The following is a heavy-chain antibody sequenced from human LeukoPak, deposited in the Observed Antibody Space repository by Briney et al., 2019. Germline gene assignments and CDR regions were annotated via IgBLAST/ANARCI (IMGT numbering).Heavy chain of an antibody. V-gene: IGHV3-64D*06. CDR3: VKALTTVTTAFDY. D-gene: IGHD4-17*01. Sequence: GGSLRLSCSASGFTFSSYAMHWVRQAPGKGLEYVSAISSSGGSTYYADSVKGRFTISRDNSKNTLYLQMSSLRAEDTAVYYCVKALTTVTTAFDYWGQGTLVTVSS. CDR1: GFTFSSYA. CDR2: ISSSGGST. J-gene: IGHJ4*02.